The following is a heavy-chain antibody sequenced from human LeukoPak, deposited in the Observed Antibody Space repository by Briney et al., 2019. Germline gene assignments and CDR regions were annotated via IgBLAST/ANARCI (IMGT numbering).Heavy chain of an antibody. CDR1: GYTFTYHY. CDR3: ARGRDWGEFLAWFDP. CDR2: TNPDSGGA. D-gene: IGHD3-3*01. Sequence: GASVKVSCKASGYTFTYHYIHWVRQAPGQGLEWMGWTNPDSGGASYAQKFQGRVTMTRDTSISTVYMELNRLTSDDTAMYYCARGRDWGEFLAWFDPWGQGTLVTVSS. J-gene: IGHJ5*02. V-gene: IGHV1-2*02.